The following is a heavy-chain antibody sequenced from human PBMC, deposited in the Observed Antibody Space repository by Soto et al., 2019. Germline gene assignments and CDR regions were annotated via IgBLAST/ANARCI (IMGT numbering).Heavy chain of an antibody. Sequence: EVQLVESGGGFVQPGESLRLSCAASGFNFKATWMSWVRQAPGKGLEWLGRFKSKAEGGTIDYAAPVTGRFTVSRDDSRNIFYLQMNSLKTEDTAVSYCTTDPTYWGQGTLVTVSS. CDR3: TTDPTY. CDR1: GFNFKATW. J-gene: IGHJ4*02. CDR2: FKSKAEGGTI. V-gene: IGHV3-15*01.